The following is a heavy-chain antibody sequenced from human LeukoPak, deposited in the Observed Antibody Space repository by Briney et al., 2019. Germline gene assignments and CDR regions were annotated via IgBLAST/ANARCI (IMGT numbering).Heavy chain of an antibody. CDR1: GYTFTIYG. V-gene: IGHV1-2*02. Sequence: ASVKVSCKASGYTFTIYGITWVRQAPGQGLEWMGWINPKSGGTNEAQKFHDRVTMTRDTSIRTAYMEVSRLRSDDTAVYYCARSPDILTGENFDYWGQGTLVTVSS. CDR2: INPKSGGT. D-gene: IGHD3-9*01. CDR3: ARSPDILTGENFDY. J-gene: IGHJ4*02.